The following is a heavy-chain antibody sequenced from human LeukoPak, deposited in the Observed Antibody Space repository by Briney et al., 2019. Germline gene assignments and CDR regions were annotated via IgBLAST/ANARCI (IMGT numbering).Heavy chain of an antibody. D-gene: IGHD3-10*01. Sequence: PSETLSLTCTVSGGSISSYYWSWVRQPPGKGLEWIGYIYYSGSTNYNPSLKSRVTISVDTSKNQFSLKLSSVTAADTAVYYCARDTYGSGSYYNWFDPWGQGTLVTVSS. CDR3: ARDTYGSGSYYNWFDP. J-gene: IGHJ5*02. CDR1: GGSISSYY. V-gene: IGHV4-59*01. CDR2: IYYSGST.